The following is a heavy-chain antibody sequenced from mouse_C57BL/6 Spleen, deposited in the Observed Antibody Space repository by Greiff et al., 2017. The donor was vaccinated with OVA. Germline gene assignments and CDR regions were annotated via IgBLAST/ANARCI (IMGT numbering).Heavy chain of an antibody. V-gene: IGHV1-80*01. Sequence: QVQLQQSGAELVKPGASVKISCKASGYAFSSYWMNWVKQRPGKGLEWIGQIYPGDGDTNYNGKFKGKATLTADKSSSTAYVQLSSLTSEDSAVYFCARVDTTVGGFDYWGQGTTLTVSS. CDR3: ARVDTTVGGFDY. CDR2: IYPGDGDT. J-gene: IGHJ2*01. D-gene: IGHD1-1*01. CDR1: GYAFSSYW.